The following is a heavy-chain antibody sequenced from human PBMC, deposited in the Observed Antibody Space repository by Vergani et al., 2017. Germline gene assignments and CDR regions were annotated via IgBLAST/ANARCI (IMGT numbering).Heavy chain of an antibody. Sequence: QLHLQESGPGLVKPSETLSLTCTVSGGSITISSYYWGWIRQPPGKGLEWIGNIYHSGGAYYNPSLKGRVTISVDTSKNQFSLEVTSVTAADTAIYFCARTESFILRYFHWALWRQGTLVTVSS. CDR1: GGSITISSYY. CDR3: ARTESFILRYFHWAL. V-gene: IGHV4-39*01. D-gene: IGHD3-9*01. J-gene: IGHJ4*02. CDR2: IYHSGGA.